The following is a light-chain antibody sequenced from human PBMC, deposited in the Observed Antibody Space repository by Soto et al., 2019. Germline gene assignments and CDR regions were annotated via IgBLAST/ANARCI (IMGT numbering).Light chain of an antibody. J-gene: IGLJ1*01. CDR1: SSDVGIYNY. V-gene: IGLV2-23*01. CDR2: EDS. Sequence: QSVLTQPASVSGTPGQSITISCTGTSSDVGIYNYVSWYQQHPGKAPKLMIYEDSKWPSGVSNRFSGTKSGNTASLTISGLQAEDEADYYCCSYAGSSTFYVFGTGTKVTV. CDR3: CSYAGSSTFYV.